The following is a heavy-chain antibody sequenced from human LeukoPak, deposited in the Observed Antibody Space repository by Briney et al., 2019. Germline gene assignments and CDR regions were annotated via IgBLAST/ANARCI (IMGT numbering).Heavy chain of an antibody. CDR3: AKDTMVRGLVDN. CDR1: GLTFSTYA. Sequence: GGSLRLSCAASGLTFSTYAMSWVRQAPGEGLEWVSSISGSGDATYYADSVKGRFTISRDNSKNTLYLRMNSLRVEDTAIYYCAKDTMVRGLVDNWGQGTLVTVSS. D-gene: IGHD3-10*01. CDR2: ISGSGDAT. V-gene: IGHV3-23*01. J-gene: IGHJ4*02.